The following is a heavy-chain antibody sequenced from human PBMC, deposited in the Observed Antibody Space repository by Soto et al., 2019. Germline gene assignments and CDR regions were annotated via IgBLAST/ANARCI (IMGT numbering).Heavy chain of an antibody. D-gene: IGHD6-19*01. CDR3: PRDLTVAGHNWLDP. V-gene: IGHV3-30*19. Sequence: QVQLVESGGGVVQPGRSLRLSCAASGFMLGNYGMHWIRQAPGKGLEWVGVLSPDGNYERYADSVKGRFTISRDNSKNTLYLQMYDLRVEDTAVYYCPRDLTVAGHNWLDPWGQGILVIVSS. CDR1: GFMLGNYG. J-gene: IGHJ5*02. CDR2: LSPDGNYE.